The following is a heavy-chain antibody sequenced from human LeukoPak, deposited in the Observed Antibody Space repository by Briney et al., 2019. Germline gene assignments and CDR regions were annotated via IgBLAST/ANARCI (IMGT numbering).Heavy chain of an antibody. J-gene: IGHJ3*02. Sequence: GGSLRLSCAASGFIFSSFYMHWVRQAPGKGLEWVAYISHDGGGEHYADSVKGRFTVSRDNSNNTVFLRMNSLRSEDTALYYCARQQEAFDIWGQGTMVTVSS. CDR1: GFIFSSFY. CDR3: ARQQEAFDI. V-gene: IGHV3-30-3*01. CDR2: ISHDGGGE.